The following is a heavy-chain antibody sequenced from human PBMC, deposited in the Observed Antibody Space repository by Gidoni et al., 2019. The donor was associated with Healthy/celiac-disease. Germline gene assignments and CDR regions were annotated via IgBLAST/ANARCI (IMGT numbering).Heavy chain of an antibody. Sequence: EVQLVESGGGLVQPGGSLRISCAASGFTFSSYWMSWVRQDPGKGLEWVANIKQDGSEKYYVDSVKGRFTISRDNAKNSLYLQMNSLRAEDTAVYYCARGRITMVRGVISYYFDYWGQGTLVTVSS. D-gene: IGHD3-10*01. CDR3: ARGRITMVRGVISYYFDY. J-gene: IGHJ4*02. V-gene: IGHV3-7*01. CDR1: GFTFSSYW. CDR2: IKQDGSEK.